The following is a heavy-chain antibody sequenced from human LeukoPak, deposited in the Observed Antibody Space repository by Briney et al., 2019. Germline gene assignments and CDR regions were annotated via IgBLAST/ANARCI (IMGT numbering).Heavy chain of an antibody. CDR1: GFTIGDYP. Sequence: GPSLRLSCTASGFTIGDYPMSWFRQPPGKGLEWVGFIRGKADGGTTEYAASVKGRFTISRDDSKSIAYLQMDSLKTEDTAVYYCTRSADSAMSFWGQGTLVTVSS. D-gene: IGHD5-18*01. CDR2: IRGKADGGTT. J-gene: IGHJ4*02. CDR3: TRSADSAMSF. V-gene: IGHV3-49*03.